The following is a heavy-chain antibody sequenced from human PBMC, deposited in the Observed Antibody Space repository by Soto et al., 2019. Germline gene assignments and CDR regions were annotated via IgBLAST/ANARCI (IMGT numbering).Heavy chain of an antibody. Sequence: ASVKVSCKASGGTFSSYGISWVRQAPGQGLEWMGGIIPIFDRANYAQKFQGRVTITAGESTSTTYMELSSLRSEDTAVYYCARDRDSALVPGDYYYFGMDVWGQGTTVTVSS. V-gene: IGHV1-69*13. CDR1: GGTFSSYG. CDR2: IIPIFDRA. D-gene: IGHD5-18*01. CDR3: ARDRDSALVPGDYYYFGMDV. J-gene: IGHJ6*02.